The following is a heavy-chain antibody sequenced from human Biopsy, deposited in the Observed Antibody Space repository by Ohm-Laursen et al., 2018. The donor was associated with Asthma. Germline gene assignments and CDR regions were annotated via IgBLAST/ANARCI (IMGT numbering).Heavy chain of an antibody. J-gene: IGHJ6*02. D-gene: IGHD5-24*01. Sequence: SLRLSCSASGFSVSTKYMSWVRQAPGKGLEWVSLIYSGDNTYYADSVKGRFTISRDHSKLYLQMNNLRAEDTAVYHCARISRRGYNSLDHGMDVWGQGTTVTVSS. CDR1: GFSVSTKY. V-gene: IGHV3-53*01. CDR3: ARISRRGYNSLDHGMDV. CDR2: IYSGDNT.